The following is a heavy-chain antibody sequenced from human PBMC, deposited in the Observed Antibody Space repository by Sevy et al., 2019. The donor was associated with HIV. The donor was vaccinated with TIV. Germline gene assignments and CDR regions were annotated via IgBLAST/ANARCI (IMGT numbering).Heavy chain of an antibody. CDR1: GFTFSSYA. Sequence: GGSLRLSCAASGFTFSSYAMHLVRQAPGKGLEWVAVISYDGSNKYYADSVKGRFTISRDNSKNTLYLQMNSLRAEDTAVYYCARGGDYYGSGSNDYWGQGTLVTVSS. CDR2: ISYDGSNK. D-gene: IGHD3-10*01. V-gene: IGHV3-30-3*01. CDR3: ARGGDYYGSGSNDY. J-gene: IGHJ4*02.